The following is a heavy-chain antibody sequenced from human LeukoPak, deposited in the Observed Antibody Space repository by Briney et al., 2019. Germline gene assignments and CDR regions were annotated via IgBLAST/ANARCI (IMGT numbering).Heavy chain of an antibody. Sequence: PGGSLRLSCAASGFTFSSYAMSWVRQAPGKGLEWVSAISGSGGSTYYADSVKGRFTISRDNAKNPLYLQMNSLRAEDTAVYYCARGINTAMVSAPFDYWGQGTLVTVSS. CDR3: ARGINTAMVSAPFDY. J-gene: IGHJ4*02. V-gene: IGHV3-23*01. CDR1: GFTFSSYA. D-gene: IGHD5-18*01. CDR2: ISGSGGST.